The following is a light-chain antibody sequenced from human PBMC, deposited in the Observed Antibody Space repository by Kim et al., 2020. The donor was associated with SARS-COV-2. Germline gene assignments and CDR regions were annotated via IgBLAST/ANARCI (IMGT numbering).Light chain of an antibody. V-gene: IGLV2-18*02. CDR2: EVS. J-gene: IGLJ3*02. CDR3: YSFTSSTTWV. CDR1: SSDVGSYNR. Sequence: GQSVTISCTGTSSDVGSYNRVSWYQQPPGTAPQLMIYEVSNRPSGVPDRFSGSKSGNTASLTISGLQAEDEADYYCYSFTSSTTWVFGGGTKLTVL.